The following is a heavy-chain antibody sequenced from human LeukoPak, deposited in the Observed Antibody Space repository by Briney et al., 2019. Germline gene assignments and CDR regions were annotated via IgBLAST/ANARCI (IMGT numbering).Heavy chain of an antibody. CDR3: ARGNDYGDYGSTQFDY. D-gene: IGHD4-17*01. V-gene: IGHV4-59*01. CDR2: IYYSGST. CDR1: GGSISSYY. Sequence: SETLSLTCTVSGGSISSYYWSWIRQPPGKGLEWIGYIYYSGSTNYNPSLKSRVTISVDTSKNQFSLKLSSVTAADTAVYYCARGNDYGDYGSTQFDYWGQGTLVTVSS. J-gene: IGHJ4*02.